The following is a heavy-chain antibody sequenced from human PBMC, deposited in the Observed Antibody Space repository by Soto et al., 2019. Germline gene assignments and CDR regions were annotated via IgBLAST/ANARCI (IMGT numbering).Heavy chain of an antibody. CDR2: IYYSGST. V-gene: IGHV4-39*01. J-gene: IGHJ6*02. CDR1: GGSISSSSYY. CDR3: ASHLYYGGAYYYYGMDV. D-gene: IGHD1-26*01. Sequence: SETLSLTCTVSGGSISSSSYYWGWIRQPPGKGLEWIGSIYYSGSTYYNPSLKSRVTISVDTAKNQFSLRLSSVTAADTAVYYCASHLYYGGAYYYYGMDVWGQETTVTVSS.